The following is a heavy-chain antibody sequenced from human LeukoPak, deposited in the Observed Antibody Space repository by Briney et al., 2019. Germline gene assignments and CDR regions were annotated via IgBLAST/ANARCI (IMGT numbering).Heavy chain of an antibody. D-gene: IGHD2-2*01. CDR2: IYHSGST. V-gene: IGHV4-30-2*01. CDR3: ARGEIVPAALGAFDI. J-gene: IGHJ3*02. CDR1: GGSISSGGYY. Sequence: PSETLSLTCTVSGGSISSGGYYWSWIRQPPGKGLEWIGYIYHSGSTYYNSSLKSRVTISVDRSKNQFSLKLSSVTAADTAVYYCARGEIVPAALGAFDIWGQGTMVTVSS.